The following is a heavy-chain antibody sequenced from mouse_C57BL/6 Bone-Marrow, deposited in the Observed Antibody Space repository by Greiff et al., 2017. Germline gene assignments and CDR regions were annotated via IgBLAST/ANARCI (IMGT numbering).Heavy chain of an antibody. CDR2: MHPNGGSP. CDR3: ARSDDYDDYTVDY. D-gene: IGHD2-4*01. V-gene: IGHV1-64*01. J-gene: IGHJ4*01. Sequence: VQLQQPGAELVKPGASVKLSCKASGYTFTNYWMHWVKQRPGQGLEWIGMMHPNGGSPDYNEKFKSEATLSVDKSSRTAYMELSRLTSEDSAVYYCARSDDYDDYTVDYWGQGTSVTVSS. CDR1: GYTFTNYW.